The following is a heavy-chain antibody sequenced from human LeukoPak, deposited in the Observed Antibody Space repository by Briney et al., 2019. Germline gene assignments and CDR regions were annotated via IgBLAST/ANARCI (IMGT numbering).Heavy chain of an antibody. CDR1: GGSISSYY. Sequence: SETLSLTCTVSGGSISSYYWSWIRQPPGKGLEWIGYIYYSGSTNYNPSLKSRVTISVDTSKNQFSLKLSSVTAADTAVYYCAGSSIAVAGTFGYWGQGTLVTVSS. V-gene: IGHV4-59*01. CDR3: AGSSIAVAGTFGY. J-gene: IGHJ4*02. D-gene: IGHD6-19*01. CDR2: IYYSGST.